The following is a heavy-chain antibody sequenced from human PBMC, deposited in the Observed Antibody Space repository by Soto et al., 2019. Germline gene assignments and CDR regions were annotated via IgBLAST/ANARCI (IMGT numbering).Heavy chain of an antibody. V-gene: IGHV1-2*04. CDR2: INPNSGGT. Sequence: QVQLVQSGAEVKKPGASVKVSCKASGYTFTGYYMHWVRQAPGQGLEWMGWINPNSGGTNYAQKFQGWLTMTRATSISTAYRELSRLRSDDTAVYYCAREFRYYYDSSGYYIPPDYGMDVWGQGTTVTVSS. CDR1: GYTFTGYY. J-gene: IGHJ6*02. CDR3: AREFRYYYDSSGYYIPPDYGMDV. D-gene: IGHD3-22*01.